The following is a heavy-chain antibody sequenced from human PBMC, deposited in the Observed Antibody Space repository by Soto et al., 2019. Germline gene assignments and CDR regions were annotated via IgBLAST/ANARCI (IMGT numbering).Heavy chain of an antibody. V-gene: IGHV3-23*01. CDR2: ISGSGSST. D-gene: IGHD6-6*01. CDR3: AKASSTISPDY. Sequence: EVQLLESGGGLVQPGGSLRLSCAASGFTFTDYATTWGRQAPGKGLEWVSSISGSGSSTFYAGSVKGRFTISRDNSRNTVSLQMNSLRAEDTAVYYCAKASSTISPDYWGQGTLVTVSS. J-gene: IGHJ4*02. CDR1: GFTFTDYA.